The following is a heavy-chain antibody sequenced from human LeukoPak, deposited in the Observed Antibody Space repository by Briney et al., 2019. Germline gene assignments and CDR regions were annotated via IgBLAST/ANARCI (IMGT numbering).Heavy chain of an antibody. CDR2: IYSGGST. Sequence: GGSLRLSCAASGFTVSSTYMSWVRQAPGKGLEWVSVIYSGGSTYYADSVKGRFTISRDNSKNTLYLQMNSLRAEDTAVYYCAREEQQLAGSPDYWGQGTLVTVSS. V-gene: IGHV3-53*01. CDR1: GFTVSSTY. CDR3: AREEQQLAGSPDY. D-gene: IGHD6-13*01. J-gene: IGHJ4*02.